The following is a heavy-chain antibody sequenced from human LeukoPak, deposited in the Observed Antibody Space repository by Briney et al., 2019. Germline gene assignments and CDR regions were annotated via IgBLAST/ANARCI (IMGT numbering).Heavy chain of an antibody. J-gene: IGHJ3*02. D-gene: IGHD3-22*01. CDR3: AKGYYDSSGYSYAFDI. CDR1: GFTLSSYA. V-gene: IGHV3-23*01. Sequence: GGSLGLSCVASGFTLSSYAMSWVRQAPGKGLEWVSISGSGGSTYYADSVKGRFTISRDNSKNTLFLQMNSLRAEDTAVHYCAKGYYDSSGYSYAFDIWGQGTMVTVSS. CDR2: SGSGGST.